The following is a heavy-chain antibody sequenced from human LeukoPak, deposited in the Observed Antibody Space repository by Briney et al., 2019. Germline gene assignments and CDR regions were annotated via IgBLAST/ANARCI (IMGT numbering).Heavy chain of an antibody. CDR3: ASYGIVEATAHIDY. J-gene: IGHJ4*02. CDR2: IYSGSST. D-gene: IGHD1-26*01. V-gene: IGHV3-66*01. CDR1: GFTVSSNY. Sequence: GGSLRLSCAASGFTVSSNYMSWVRQAPGKGLEWVSVIYSGSSTYYADSVKGRFNISRDISKNTVYLQMNSLRAEDTAVYYCASYGIVEATAHIDYWGQGTLVTVSS.